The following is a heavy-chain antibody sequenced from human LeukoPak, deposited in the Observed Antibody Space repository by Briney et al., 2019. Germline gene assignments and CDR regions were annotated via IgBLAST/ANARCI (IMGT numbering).Heavy chain of an antibody. CDR1: GFTFSSYS. D-gene: IGHD1-26*01. J-gene: IGHJ4*02. V-gene: IGHV3-48*02. CDR2: ISSSSSTI. CDR3: ARQREFDY. Sequence: GGSLRLSCAVSGFTFSSYSINWVRQAPGKGLEWVSYISSSSSTIYYSDSVKGRFTISRDNAKNSVYLQMNSLRDEDTAVYYCARQREFDYWGQGTLVTVSS.